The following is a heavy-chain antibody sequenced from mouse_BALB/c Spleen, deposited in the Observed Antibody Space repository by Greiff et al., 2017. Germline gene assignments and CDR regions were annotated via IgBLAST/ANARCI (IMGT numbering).Heavy chain of an antibody. CDR3: AREGYDYDWYFDV. CDR2: FSSGGST. Sequence: EVQLVESGGGLVKPGGSLKLSCAASGFTFSSYAMSWVRQTPEKRLEWVASFSSGGSTYYPDSVKGRFTISRDNARDNLYLQMSSLRSEDTAMYYCAREGYDYDWYFDVWGAGTTVTVSS. J-gene: IGHJ1*01. CDR1: GFTFSSYA. V-gene: IGHV5-6-5*01. D-gene: IGHD2-4*01.